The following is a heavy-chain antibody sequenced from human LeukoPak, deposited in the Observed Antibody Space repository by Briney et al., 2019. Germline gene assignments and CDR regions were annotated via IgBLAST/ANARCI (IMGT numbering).Heavy chain of an antibody. D-gene: IGHD3-22*01. V-gene: IGHV4-39*01. CDR1: GGSISSSSYY. CDR2: IYYSGIT. J-gene: IGHJ4*02. CDR3: ARRSIDTYYYDSSGYAIPFFADY. Sequence: PSETLSLTCTVSGGSISSSSYYWGWIRQPPGKGLGWFGIIYYSGITYYNPSLKGRFTISVDTSKNQFSLKLSSVTAADTAVYYCARRSIDTYYYDSSGYAIPFFADYWGQGTLVTVSS.